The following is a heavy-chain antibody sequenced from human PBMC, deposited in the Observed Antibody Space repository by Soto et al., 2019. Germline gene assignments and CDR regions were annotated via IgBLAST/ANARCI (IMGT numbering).Heavy chain of an antibody. Sequence: PSETLSLTCTVSGGSISSGGYYWSWIRQHPGKGLEWIGYIYYSGSTYYNPSLKSRVTISVDTSKNQFSLKLSSVTAADTAVYYCVRSFYVWGSYRQYNWFDPWGQGTLVTVSS. J-gene: IGHJ5*02. CDR3: VRSFYVWGSYRQYNWFDP. CDR1: GGSISSGGYY. D-gene: IGHD3-16*02. V-gene: IGHV4-31*03. CDR2: IYYSGST.